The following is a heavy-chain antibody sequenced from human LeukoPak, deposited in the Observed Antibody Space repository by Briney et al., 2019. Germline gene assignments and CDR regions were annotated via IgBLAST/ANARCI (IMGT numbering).Heavy chain of an antibody. Sequence: SETLSLTCTVSGYSISSGYYWGWIRQPPGKGLEWIGSIYHSGSTYYNPSLKSRVTISVDTSKNQFSLKLSSVTAADTAVYYCARLVRQQWPPFDVAVPSFDIWGQGTMVTVSS. J-gene: IGHJ3*02. D-gene: IGHD6-19*01. V-gene: IGHV4-38-2*02. CDR1: GYSISSGYY. CDR3: ARLVRQQWPPFDVAVPSFDI. CDR2: IYHSGST.